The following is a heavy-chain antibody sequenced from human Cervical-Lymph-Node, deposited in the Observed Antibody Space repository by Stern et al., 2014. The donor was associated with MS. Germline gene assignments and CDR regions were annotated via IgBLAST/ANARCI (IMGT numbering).Heavy chain of an antibody. D-gene: IGHD2-8*02. CDR2: FFYGGPP. Sequence: QVQLQESGPGLVKPSETLSLTCAVSGDSISSYTHYWAWIRQPPGKGLEWIGSFFYGGPPYYHPPRKSPVPISGDTSKIHFSLGLNSWTAADTAVYYCAKHACTGAACPFDLWGQGTLVTVSS. CDR1: GDSISSYTHY. V-gene: IGHV4-39*01. J-gene: IGHJ4*02. CDR3: AKHACTGAACPFDL.